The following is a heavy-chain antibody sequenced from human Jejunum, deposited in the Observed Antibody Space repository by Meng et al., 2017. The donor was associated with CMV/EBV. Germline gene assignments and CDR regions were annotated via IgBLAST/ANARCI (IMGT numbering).Heavy chain of an antibody. J-gene: IGHJ4*02. D-gene: IGHD2-21*01. CDR1: TFTGFY. CDR3: TRDLYCGGNCYSAVDY. V-gene: IGHV1-2*02. CDR2: TNPNNGGT. Sequence: TFTGFYIHWVRQAPGQGLEWMGWTNPNNGGTNYAQKFQGRVTMTSDTSTSTAYMELSRLTSDDTAVYYCTRDLYCGGNCYSAVDYWGQGTLVTVSS.